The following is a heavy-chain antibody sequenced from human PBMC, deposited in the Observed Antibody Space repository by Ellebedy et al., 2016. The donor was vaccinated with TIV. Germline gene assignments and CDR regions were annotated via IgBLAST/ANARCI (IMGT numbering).Heavy chain of an antibody. V-gene: IGHV3-23*01. J-gene: IGHJ4*02. CDR1: GFTFSSYW. Sequence: GESLKISXAASGFTFSSYWMSWVRQAPGKGLEWVSAISGSGGSTYYADSVKGRFTISRDNSKNTLYLQMNSLRAEDTAVYYCAKDPFPTMIVVVPPSYFDYWGQGTLVTVSS. D-gene: IGHD3-22*01. CDR2: ISGSGGST. CDR3: AKDPFPTMIVVVPPSYFDY.